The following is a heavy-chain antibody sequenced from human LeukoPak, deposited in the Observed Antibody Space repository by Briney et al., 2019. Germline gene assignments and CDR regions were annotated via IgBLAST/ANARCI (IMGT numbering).Heavy chain of an antibody. CDR2: ISGYNGDT. D-gene: IGHD5/OR15-5a*01. CDR3: GRGCSVTICPLWY. Sequence: ASVKVSCKASGYTFNTHGIIWVRQAPGQGPEWMGWISGYNGDTNYAQKFQGRVTMTTDTSTSTAYMELRSLRSDDTAVYYCGRGCSVTICPLWYWGQGTLVTVSS. V-gene: IGHV1-18*01. CDR1: GYTFNTHG. J-gene: IGHJ4*02.